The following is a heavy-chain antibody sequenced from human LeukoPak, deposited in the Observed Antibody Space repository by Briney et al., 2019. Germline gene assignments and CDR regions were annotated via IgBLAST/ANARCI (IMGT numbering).Heavy chain of an antibody. V-gene: IGHV1-8*01. CDR3: ARGPQWRGDSYYIDV. CDR2: INPNSGNT. Sequence: ASVKVSCKASGYTFTNFDINWVRQAPGQGLEWMGWINPNSGNTGYAQKFQGRVTMTMNTSITTAYMELSSLISEDTAVYYCARGPQWRGDSYYIDVWGRGTPVTVSS. CDR1: GYTFTNFD. J-gene: IGHJ6*03. D-gene: IGHD6-19*01.